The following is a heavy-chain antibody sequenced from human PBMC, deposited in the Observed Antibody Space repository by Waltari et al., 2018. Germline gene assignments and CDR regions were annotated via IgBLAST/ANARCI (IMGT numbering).Heavy chain of an antibody. D-gene: IGHD5-18*01. CDR1: GFTFSSYW. V-gene: IGHV3-7*01. CDR2: IKQEGSEK. J-gene: IGHJ4*02. Sequence: EVQLVESGGGLVQPGGSLRLSCAASGFTFSSYWMSWVRQAPGKGLEWGANIKQEGSEKYYVDSVKGRFTIARDNAKNSLYLQMNSLRAEDTAVYYCARDKWEGDTAMVSLFDYWGQGTLVTVSS. CDR3: ARDKWEGDTAMVSLFDY.